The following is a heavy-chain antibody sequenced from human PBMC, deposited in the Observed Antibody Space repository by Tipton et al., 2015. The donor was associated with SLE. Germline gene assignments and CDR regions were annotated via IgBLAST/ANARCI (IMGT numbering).Heavy chain of an antibody. V-gene: IGHV3-48*03. Sequence: SLRLSCAASRFTFSNSDMNWVRQAPGRGLEWVSYISTSGSTIYYADSVKGRFTISRGNAKSSLYLQMNSLRAEDTAIYYCARGVSGTSGYWGQGTLVTVSS. CDR2: ISTSGSTI. J-gene: IGHJ4*02. CDR3: ARGVSGTSGY. D-gene: IGHD1-7*01. CDR1: RFTFSNSD.